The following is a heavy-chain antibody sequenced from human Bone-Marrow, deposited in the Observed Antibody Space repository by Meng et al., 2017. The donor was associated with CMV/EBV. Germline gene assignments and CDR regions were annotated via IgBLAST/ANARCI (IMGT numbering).Heavy chain of an antibody. CDR3: ARDGPGGY. CDR1: GFTFSRFW. D-gene: IGHD1-14*01. Sequence: GGSLRLSCAASGFTFSRFWMSWVRQAPGKGLEWVANINQDGSKKYYVDSMKGRFTISRDNDQNLLYLQMNSPRAEDTAVYYCARDGPGGYWGQGTLVTVSS. V-gene: IGHV3-7*01. CDR2: INQDGSKK. J-gene: IGHJ4*02.